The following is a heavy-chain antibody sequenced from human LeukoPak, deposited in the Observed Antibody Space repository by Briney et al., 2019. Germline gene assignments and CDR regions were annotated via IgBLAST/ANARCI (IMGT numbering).Heavy chain of an antibody. CDR3: AKIEGYGDYPYDAFDI. J-gene: IGHJ3*02. V-gene: IGHV3-23*01. CDR2: ISGSGGST. CDR1: GFTLSSYA. D-gene: IGHD4-17*01. Sequence: PGGSLRLSCAASGFTLSSYAMSWVRQAPGKGLEWVSAISGSGGSTYYADSVKGRFTISRDNSKNTLYLQMNSLRAEDTAVYYCAKIEGYGDYPYDAFDIWGQGTMVTVSS.